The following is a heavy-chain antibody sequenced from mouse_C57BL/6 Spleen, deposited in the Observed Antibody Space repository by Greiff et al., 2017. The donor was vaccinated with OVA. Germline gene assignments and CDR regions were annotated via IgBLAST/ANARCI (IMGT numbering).Heavy chain of an antibody. CDR1: GYAFSSYW. V-gene: IGHV1-80*01. D-gene: IGHD2-5*01. CDR2: IYPGDGDT. J-gene: IGHJ4*01. CDR3: ARSSNYPYYAMDY. Sequence: QVQLQQSGAELVKPGASVKISCKASGYAFSSYWMNWVKQRPGKGLEWIGQIYPGDGDTNYNGKFKGKATLTADKSSSTAYMQLSSLTSEDSAVYFCARSSNYPYYAMDYWGQGTSVTVSS.